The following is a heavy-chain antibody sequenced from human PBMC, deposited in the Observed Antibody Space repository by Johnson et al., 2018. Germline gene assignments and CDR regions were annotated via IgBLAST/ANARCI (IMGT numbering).Heavy chain of an antibody. CDR1: GFTFSRYG. CDR2: ISHDGSNT. Sequence: QVQLVESGGGVVQPGRSLRLSCAASGFTFSRYGMHWVRPAPGKGLEWVAVISHDGSNTYYADSVKGRLPISSDNSKNTLSLQMNSPRAEDTAVYSCAKPTRVYFYYYDRDVWGQGTTVTVSS. D-gene: IGHD2-2*01. CDR3: AKPTRVYFYYYDRDV. J-gene: IGHJ6*02. V-gene: IGHV3-30*18.